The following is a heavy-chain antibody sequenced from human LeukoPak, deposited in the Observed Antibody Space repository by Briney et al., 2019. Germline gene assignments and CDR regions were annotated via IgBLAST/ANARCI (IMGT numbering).Heavy chain of an antibody. Sequence: GASVKVSCKASGYTFTVYYMHWVRQAPGQGLEWMGWINPNSGGTNYAQKFQGRVTMTRETSISTAYMELSRLRSDDTAVYYCARDNWQAAWFDPWGQGTLVTVSS. CDR1: GYTFTVYY. J-gene: IGHJ5*02. CDR3: ARDNWQAAWFDP. V-gene: IGHV1-2*02. CDR2: INPNSGGT. D-gene: IGHD1-20*01.